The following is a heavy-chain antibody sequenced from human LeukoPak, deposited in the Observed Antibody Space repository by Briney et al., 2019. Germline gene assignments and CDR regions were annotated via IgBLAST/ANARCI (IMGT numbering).Heavy chain of an antibody. CDR1: GFTFSSYA. Sequence: GGSLRLSCAASGFTFSSYAMSWVRQAPGKGLEWVSSITSSGAATYYADSVKGRFTISGDNSDNTLYLQMNSQRAEDTAVYYCAKDRPNYYGSNGHYYKLNGDCWGQGTLVTVSS. J-gene: IGHJ4*02. CDR3: AKDRPNYYGSNGHYYKLNGDC. CDR2: ITSSGAAT. D-gene: IGHD3-22*01. V-gene: IGHV3-23*01.